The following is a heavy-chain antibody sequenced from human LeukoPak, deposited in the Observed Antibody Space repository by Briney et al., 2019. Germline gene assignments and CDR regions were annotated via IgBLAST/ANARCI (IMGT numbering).Heavy chain of an antibody. J-gene: IGHJ3*02. CDR3: ARDAYYYDSSGYYRGAFDI. V-gene: IGHV4-4*07. CDR2: IYTSGST. CDR1: GGSISRYY. D-gene: IGHD3-22*01. Sequence: SETLSLTCTVSGGSISRYYWSWIRQPAGKGLEWLGRIYTSGSTNYNPSLKSRVTMSVDTSKNQFSLKLSSVTAADTAVYYCARDAYYYDSSGYYRGAFDIWGQGTMVTVSS.